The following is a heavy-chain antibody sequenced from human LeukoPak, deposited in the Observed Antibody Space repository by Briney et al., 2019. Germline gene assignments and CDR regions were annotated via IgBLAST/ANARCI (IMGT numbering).Heavy chain of an antibody. V-gene: IGHV4-30-2*01. J-gene: IGHJ4*02. CDR1: GGSISSGGYY. D-gene: IGHD5-18*01. Sequence: KASQTLSLTCTVSGGSISSGGYYWSWIRQPPGKGLEWIGYIYHSGSTYYNPSLKSRVTISVDRSKNQFSLKLSSVTAADTAVYYCARDPSYGLDYWGQGTLVTVSS. CDR3: ARDPSYGLDY. CDR2: IYHSGST.